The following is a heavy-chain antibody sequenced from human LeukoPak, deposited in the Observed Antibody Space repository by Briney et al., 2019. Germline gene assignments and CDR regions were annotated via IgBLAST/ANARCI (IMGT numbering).Heavy chain of an antibody. D-gene: IGHD3-10*01. J-gene: IGHJ6*02. Sequence: SETLSLTCTVSGGSISSYYWSWIRQPAGKGLEWIGRIYTSGSTNYNPSLKSRVTMSVDTSKNQLSLKLSSVTAADTAVYYCARDGFYGSGSPRAYYYYGMDVWGQGTTVTVSS. CDR1: GGSISSYY. V-gene: IGHV4-4*07. CDR2: IYTSGST. CDR3: ARDGFYGSGSPRAYYYYGMDV.